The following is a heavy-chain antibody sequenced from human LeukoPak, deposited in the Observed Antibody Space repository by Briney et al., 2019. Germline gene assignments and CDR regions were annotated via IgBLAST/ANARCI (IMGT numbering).Heavy chain of an antibody. V-gene: IGHV3-73*01. D-gene: IGHD1-20*01. Sequence: GGSLKLSCAASGFTFSGSAMHWVRQASGKGLEWVGRIRSKANSYATAYAASVEGRFTISRDDSENTAYLQMRSLKTDDTAVYFCTRDGTASYNWNHCFDYWGQGTLVTVSS. CDR3: TRDGTASYNWNHCFDY. CDR2: IRSKANSYAT. J-gene: IGHJ4*02. CDR1: GFTFSGSA.